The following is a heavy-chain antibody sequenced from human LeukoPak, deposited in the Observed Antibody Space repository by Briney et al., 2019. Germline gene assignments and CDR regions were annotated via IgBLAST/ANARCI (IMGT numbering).Heavy chain of an antibody. J-gene: IGHJ5*02. CDR3: ARGKDYYDSSGYSNWFDP. CDR2: IYYSGST. D-gene: IGHD3-22*01. V-gene: IGHV4-59*11. CDR1: GGSISGHY. Sequence: PSETLSLTRTVSGGSISGHYWSWIRQPPGKGLEWIGYIYYSGSTNYNPSLKSRVTISVDTSKNQFSLKLSSVTAADTAVYYCARGKDYYDSSGYSNWFDPWGQGTLVTVSS.